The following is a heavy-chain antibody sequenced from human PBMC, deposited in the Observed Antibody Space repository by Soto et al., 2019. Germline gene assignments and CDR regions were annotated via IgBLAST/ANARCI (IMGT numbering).Heavy chain of an antibody. V-gene: IGHV3-53*04. Sequence: EVQLVESGGGLVQPGGSLRLSCAASGFTVSSNYMSWVRQAPGKGLEWVSVIYSGGSTYYADSVKGRFTISRHNSKNTLYLLMNSLRAEDTAAYYCARDFRPPYGVRYFDYWGQGTLVTVSS. CDR2: IYSGGST. CDR1: GFTVSSNY. D-gene: IGHD4-17*01. J-gene: IGHJ4*02. CDR3: ARDFRPPYGVRYFDY.